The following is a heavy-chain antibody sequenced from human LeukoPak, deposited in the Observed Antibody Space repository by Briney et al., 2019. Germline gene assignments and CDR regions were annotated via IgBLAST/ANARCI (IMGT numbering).Heavy chain of an antibody. CDR3: ARVGWVTSFVES. J-gene: IGHJ4*02. Sequence: PSETLSLTCTVSGGPISSGGYYWSWIRQQPGKGLESIAYMYHNGRPYYNPSLQSRVTISVDTSKNQFSLKLSSVTAADTAIYYCARVGWVTSFVESWGPGTQVTVSS. D-gene: IGHD2-21*02. CDR2: MYHNGRP. CDR1: GGPISSGGYY. V-gene: IGHV4-31*03.